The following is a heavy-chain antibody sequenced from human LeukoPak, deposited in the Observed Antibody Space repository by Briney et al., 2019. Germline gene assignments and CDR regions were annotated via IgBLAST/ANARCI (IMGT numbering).Heavy chain of an antibody. D-gene: IGHD3-3*01. CDR1: GYTFTNYA. CDR3: ARGLWSAHRREYYFDS. Sequence: ASVKVSCKASGYTFTNYAVNWLRQAPGQRLEWMGWINAGNGDTKFSQNYQARVTITRDASASTAYMELSSLTSEDTAVYFCARGLWSAHRREYYFDSWGQGTLVTVSS. J-gene: IGHJ4*02. V-gene: IGHV1-3*01. CDR2: INAGNGDT.